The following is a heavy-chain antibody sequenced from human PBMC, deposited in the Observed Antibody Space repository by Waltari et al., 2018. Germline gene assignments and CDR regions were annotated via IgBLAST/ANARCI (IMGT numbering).Heavy chain of an antibody. CDR3: AASWLRQKFFDS. Sequence: QVQLVQSGAEEKKPGASVKVSCKTPGYTLVGHYIHWVRQAPGQGLEWVGGINADTGGATYGQKFHGRVTMTRDTSSKTVYMDLNGLRSDDTAVYYCAASWLRQKFFDSWGQGTLVTVSS. CDR2: INADTGGA. J-gene: IGHJ4*02. CDR1: GYTLVGHY. V-gene: IGHV1-2*02. D-gene: IGHD5-12*01.